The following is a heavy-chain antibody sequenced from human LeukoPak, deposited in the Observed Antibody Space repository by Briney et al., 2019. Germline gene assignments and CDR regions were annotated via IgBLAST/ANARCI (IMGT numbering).Heavy chain of an antibody. CDR1: GGSISSYY. Sequence: PSETLSLTCTVSGGSISSYYWSWILQPAGKGLEWIGRIYTSGSTNYNPSLKSRVTISVDTSKNQFSLKLSSVTAADTAVYYCARHGPHYRDDAFDIWGQGTMVTVSS. D-gene: IGHD3-16*02. CDR3: ARHGPHYRDDAFDI. J-gene: IGHJ3*02. CDR2: IYTSGST. V-gene: IGHV4-4*07.